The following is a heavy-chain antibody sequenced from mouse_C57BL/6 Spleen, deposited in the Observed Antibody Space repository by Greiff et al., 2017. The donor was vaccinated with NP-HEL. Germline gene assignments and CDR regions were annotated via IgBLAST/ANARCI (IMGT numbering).Heavy chain of an antibody. CDR2: ISDGGSYT. Sequence: EVKLMESGGGLVKPGGSLKLSCAASGFTFSSYAMSWVRQTPEKRLEWVATISDGGSYTYYPDNVKGRFTISRDNAKNTLYLQMSSLKSEDTAMYYCARQGDYGFAYWGQGTLVTVSA. V-gene: IGHV5-4*03. D-gene: IGHD2-4*01. CDR3: ARQGDYGFAY. CDR1: GFTFSSYA. J-gene: IGHJ3*01.